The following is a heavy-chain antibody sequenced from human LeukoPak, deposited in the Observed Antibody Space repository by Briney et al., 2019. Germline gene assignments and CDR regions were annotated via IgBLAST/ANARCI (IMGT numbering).Heavy chain of an antibody. Sequence: GGSLRLSCAGSGFTFSSSWIHWVRQAPGKGLVWVARMNSDGSTINYADSVKGRFTISRDNAKNTLYLQMSSLRDEDTAVYCCARAGNFRFDYWGQGTLVTVSS. D-gene: IGHD1-7*01. CDR2: MNSDGSTI. CDR3: ARAGNFRFDY. J-gene: IGHJ4*02. CDR1: GFTFSSSW. V-gene: IGHV3-74*01.